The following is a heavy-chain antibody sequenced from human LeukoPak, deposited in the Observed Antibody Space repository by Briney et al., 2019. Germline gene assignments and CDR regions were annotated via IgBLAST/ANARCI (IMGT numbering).Heavy chain of an antibody. CDR3: AREEVSVAAQRPAFDI. D-gene: IGHD1-26*01. CDR1: GGSISSYY. J-gene: IGHJ3*02. CDR2: IYYSGST. V-gene: IGHV4-59*01. Sequence: SETLSLTCTVSGGSISSYYWSWIRQPPGKGLEWIGYIYYSGSTNYNPSLKSRVTISVDTSKNQFSLKLSSVTAADTSVYYCAREEVSVAAQRPAFDIWGQGTMVTVSS.